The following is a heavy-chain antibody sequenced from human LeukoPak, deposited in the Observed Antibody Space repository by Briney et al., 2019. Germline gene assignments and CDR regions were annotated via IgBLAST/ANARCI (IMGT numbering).Heavy chain of an antibody. V-gene: IGHV3-74*01. CDR1: GFTFSRSW. J-gene: IGHJ3*02. D-gene: IGHD3-16*01. CDR3: ARSGGSDSEGGDAFDI. Sequence: GGSLRLSCAASGFTFSRSWMHWVRQAPGKGLVWVSRINDDGSTTSYADSVKGRFTISRDNAKNTLYLQMNSLRAGDTAVYYCARSGGSDSEGGDAFDIWGQGTMVTVSS. CDR2: INDDGSTT.